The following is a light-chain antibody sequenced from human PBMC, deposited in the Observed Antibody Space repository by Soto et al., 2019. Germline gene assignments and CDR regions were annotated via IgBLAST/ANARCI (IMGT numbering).Light chain of an antibody. J-gene: IGKJ1*01. CDR3: QQSYSTPRT. CDR2: AAS. V-gene: IGKV1-39*01. CDR1: QSISSY. Sequence: DIQMTQSPSSLSASVGDRVTITCRASQSISSYLHWYQQKPGKAPKLLIYAASSLQSGVPSRFSGSGSGTYFTLTISSLQPEDFATYYCQQSYSTPRTFGQGTKVEIK.